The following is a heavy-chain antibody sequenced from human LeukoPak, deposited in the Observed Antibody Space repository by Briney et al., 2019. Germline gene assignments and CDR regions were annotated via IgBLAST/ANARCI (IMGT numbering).Heavy chain of an antibody. V-gene: IGHV4-38-2*02. CDR1: GYSISSGYY. CDR3: ARDTVAGTSYWYFDL. Sequence: SETLSLTCTVSGYSISSGYYWGWIRQPPGKGLEWIGSIYHSGSTYYNPSLKSRVTISVDTSKNQFSLKLSSVTAADTAVYYCARDTVAGTSYWYFDLWGRGTLVTVSS. J-gene: IGHJ2*01. CDR2: IYHSGST. D-gene: IGHD6-19*01.